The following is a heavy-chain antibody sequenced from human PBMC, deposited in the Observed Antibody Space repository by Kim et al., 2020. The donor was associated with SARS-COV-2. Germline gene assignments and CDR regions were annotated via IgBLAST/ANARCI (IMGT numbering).Heavy chain of an antibody. Sequence: SVKVSCKASGGTFSSYAISWVRQAPGQGLEWMGRIITILGIANYAQKFQGRVTITADKSTSTAYMELSSLRSEDTAVYYCARGPDYDILTGYYNTRGTFDYWGQGTLVTVSS. CDR3: ARGPDYDILTGYYNTRGTFDY. CDR2: IITILGIA. CDR1: GGTFSSYA. D-gene: IGHD3-9*01. V-gene: IGHV1-69*04. J-gene: IGHJ4*02.